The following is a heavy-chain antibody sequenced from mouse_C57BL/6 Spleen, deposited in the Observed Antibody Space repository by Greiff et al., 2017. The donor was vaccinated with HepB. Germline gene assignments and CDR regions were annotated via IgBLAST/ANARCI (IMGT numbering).Heavy chain of an antibody. CDR1: GYTFTSYW. V-gene: IGHV1-55*01. Sequence: VQLQQPGAELVKPGASVKMSCKASGYTFTSYWITWVKQRPGQGLEWIGDIYPGSGSTNYNEKFKSKATLTVDTSSSTAYMQLSSLTSEDSAVYYCARKGSNYYGSSIYAMDYWGQGTSVTVSS. J-gene: IGHJ4*01. CDR2: IYPGSGST. CDR3: ARKGSNYYGSSIYAMDY. D-gene: IGHD1-1*01.